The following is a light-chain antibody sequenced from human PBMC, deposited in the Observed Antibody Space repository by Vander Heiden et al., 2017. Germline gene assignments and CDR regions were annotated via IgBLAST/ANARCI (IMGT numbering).Light chain of an antibody. J-gene: IGKJ4*01. Sequence: VFTQSPATLSLSPGERAILSCGGSQSVSSSYLAWYQQKPGLAPRLLIYDAASRATGVPDRCSSSRSGTEFSITISRLEPEDFAVYYCRQYSSSPRLTFGGGTKVEIK. CDR1: QSVSSSY. V-gene: IGKV3D-20*01. CDR2: DAA. CDR3: RQYSSSPRLT.